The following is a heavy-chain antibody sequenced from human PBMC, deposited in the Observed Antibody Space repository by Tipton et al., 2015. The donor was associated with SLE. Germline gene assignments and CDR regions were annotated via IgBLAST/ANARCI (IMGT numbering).Heavy chain of an antibody. D-gene: IGHD3-10*01. CDR3: ARRMVQGGDALDI. V-gene: IGHV4-59*01. J-gene: IGHJ3*02. Sequence: TLSLTCTVSDGSITNYYWSWIRQPPGKGLEWIGSIYYSGSTNYNPSLKSRVTMSMDTSNNQFSLKLRSVTAADTAVYYCARRMVQGGDALDIWGLGTLVTVSS. CDR2: IYYSGST. CDR1: DGSITNYY.